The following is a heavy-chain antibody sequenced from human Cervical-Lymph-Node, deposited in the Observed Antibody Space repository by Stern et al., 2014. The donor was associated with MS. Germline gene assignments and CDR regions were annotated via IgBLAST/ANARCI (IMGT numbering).Heavy chain of an antibody. CDR3: ARYSG. J-gene: IGHJ4*02. V-gene: IGHV1-69*17. CDR1: GGTFANYT. D-gene: IGHD2-21*01. CDR2: IIPFFGIT. Sequence: QVQLVQSGAEVKKPGSSVRVSCKASGGTFANYTISWVRQAPGQGLQWMGEIIPFFGITTYAQNFQGSLTITADTSTTTAYMELSSLRSEDTAVYYCARYSGWGQGTLVIVSS.